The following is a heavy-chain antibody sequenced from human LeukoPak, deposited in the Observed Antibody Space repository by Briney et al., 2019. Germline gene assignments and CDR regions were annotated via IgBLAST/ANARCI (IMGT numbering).Heavy chain of an antibody. CDR1: GYSFTSYW. Sequence: GESLKISCKCPGYSFTSYWIGWVRQMPGKGLEWMGIIYPGDSDTRYSPSFQGQVTISADKSISTAYLQWSSLKASDTAMYYCARRYYGSGSGPDAFDIWGQGTMVTVSS. J-gene: IGHJ3*02. D-gene: IGHD3-10*01. CDR2: IYPGDSDT. V-gene: IGHV5-51*01. CDR3: ARRYYGSGSGPDAFDI.